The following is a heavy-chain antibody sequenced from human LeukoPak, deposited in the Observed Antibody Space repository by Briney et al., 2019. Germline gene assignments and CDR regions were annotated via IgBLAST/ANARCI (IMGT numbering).Heavy chain of an antibody. CDR2: ISYDGSNK. CDR1: GFTFSSYG. J-gene: IGHJ6*03. D-gene: IGHD2-15*01. Sequence: PGRSLRPSCAASGFTFSSYGMHWVRQAPGKGLEWVAVISYDGSNKYYADSVKGRFTISRDNSKNTLYLQMNSLRAEDTAVYYCARVGQIGYCSGGSCYSQYYYYYMDVWGKGTTVTVSS. CDR3: ARVGQIGYCSGGSCYSQYYYYYMDV. V-gene: IGHV3-30*03.